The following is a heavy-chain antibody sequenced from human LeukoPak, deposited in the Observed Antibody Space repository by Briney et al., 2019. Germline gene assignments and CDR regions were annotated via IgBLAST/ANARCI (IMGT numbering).Heavy chain of an antibody. V-gene: IGHV4-4*07. CDR1: SGSLGSYY. J-gene: IGHJ4*02. D-gene: IGHD6-6*01. CDR2: IYNSGST. Sequence: SETLSLTCTVSSGSLGSYYWNWLRQPAGKGLEWIGHIYNSGSTNYNPSLKSRVTMSVDTSKNQFSLKLNSVAAADTAFYYCARKYSSSSGKALDYWGQGTLVTLSS. CDR3: ARKYSSSSGKALDY.